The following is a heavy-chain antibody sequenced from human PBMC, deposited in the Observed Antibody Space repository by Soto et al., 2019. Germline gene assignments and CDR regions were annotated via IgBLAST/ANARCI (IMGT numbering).Heavy chain of an antibody. CDR2: ISSSESDI. Sequence: GGSLRLSCAASGFTFSTYSMDWVRQAPGKGLEWVSSISSSESDIYYADSVKGRFTISRDNAKNSLYLQMNSLRGEDTAVYYCVRGGGSFRPEHLEHWGQGTVVTVSS. CDR3: VRGGGSFRPEHLEH. CDR1: GFTFSTYS. J-gene: IGHJ1*01. V-gene: IGHV3-21*01. D-gene: IGHD1-26*01.